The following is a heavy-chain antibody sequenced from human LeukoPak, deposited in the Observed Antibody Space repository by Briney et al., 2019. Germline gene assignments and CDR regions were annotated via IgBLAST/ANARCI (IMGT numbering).Heavy chain of an antibody. D-gene: IGHD3-16*01. CDR3: ARGTPADAFAV. V-gene: IGHV3-33*01. CDR1: GFTFSAYG. CDR2: IYYDGSNK. J-gene: IGHJ3*01. Sequence: GGSLRLSCAGSGFTFSAYGIHWVRQAPGKGLEWVALIYYDGSNKYYADSVKGRFTISRDNSKNTLYLQMNSLRAEDTAVYFCARGTPADAFAVWGQGTVVTVSS.